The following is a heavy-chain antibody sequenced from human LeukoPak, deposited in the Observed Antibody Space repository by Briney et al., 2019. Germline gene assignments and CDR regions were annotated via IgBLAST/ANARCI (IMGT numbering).Heavy chain of an antibody. J-gene: IGHJ4*02. CDR1: GFTFSSYS. D-gene: IGHD1-26*01. CDR2: ISSSSSYI. CDR3: ARSLEGATGADY. V-gene: IGHV3-21*01. Sequence: GSLRLSCAASGFTFSSYSMNWVRQAPGKGLEWVSSISSSSSYIYYADSVKGRFTISRDNAKNSLYLQMNSLRAEDTAVYYCARSLEGATGADYWGQGTLVTVSS.